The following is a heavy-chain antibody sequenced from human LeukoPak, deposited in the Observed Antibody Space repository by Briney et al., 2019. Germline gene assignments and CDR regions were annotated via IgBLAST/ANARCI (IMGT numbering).Heavy chain of an antibody. D-gene: IGHD3-10*01. CDR1: GFTFSSYA. CDR2: ISGSGGST. Sequence: GGSLRLSCAASGFTFSSYAMSWVRQAPGKGLGWVSAISGSGGSTYYADSVKGRFTISRDNSKNTLYLQMNSLRAEDTAVYYCAKLGDSYGSGLAFDIWGQGTMVTVSS. J-gene: IGHJ3*02. CDR3: AKLGDSYGSGLAFDI. V-gene: IGHV3-23*01.